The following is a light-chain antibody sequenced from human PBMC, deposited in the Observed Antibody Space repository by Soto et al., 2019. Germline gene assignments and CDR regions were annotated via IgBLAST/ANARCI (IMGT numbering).Light chain of an antibody. CDR1: QNVGGSY. Sequence: EIVLTQSPGPLSLSPGERATLSCRASQNVGGSYLAGYQQKPGQAPRLLIYGASSRATGIPNRFSGSGSGTDFTLTISRLEHEDFAVYYCQQYGSSLWTFGQGTKVEIK. CDR3: QQYGSSLWT. V-gene: IGKV3-20*01. CDR2: GAS. J-gene: IGKJ1*01.